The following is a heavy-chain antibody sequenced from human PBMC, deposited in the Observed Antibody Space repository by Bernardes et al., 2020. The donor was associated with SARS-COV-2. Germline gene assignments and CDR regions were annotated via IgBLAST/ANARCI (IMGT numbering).Heavy chain of an antibody. CDR2: MNPNSGNT. V-gene: IGHV1-8*01. CDR1: GYTFTSYD. CDR3: ARRVSGDGYYYFDS. D-gene: IGHD1-26*01. Sequence: ASVKVSCKASGYTFTSYDINWVRQATGQGLEWMGWMNPNSGNTGYAQKFQGRVTMTRNTSISTAYMELSSLRSEDTAVYYCARRVSGDGYYYFDSWGQGTLVSVAS. J-gene: IGHJ4*02.